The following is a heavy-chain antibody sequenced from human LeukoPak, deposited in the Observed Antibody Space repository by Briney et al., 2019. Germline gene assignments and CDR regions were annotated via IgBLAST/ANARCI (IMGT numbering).Heavy chain of an antibody. D-gene: IGHD3-3*01. CDR3: ARDLRLTTIFGVVSN. V-gene: IGHV3-66*02. CDR1: GFTVSSNY. CDR2: IYSGGST. J-gene: IGHJ4*02. Sequence: GGSLRLSCAASGFTVSSNYMSWVRQARGKGLEGVSVIYSGGSTYYADSVKGRFTISRDNSMNTLYLQMNSLRAEDTAVYYCARDLRLTTIFGVVSNWGQGTLVTVSS.